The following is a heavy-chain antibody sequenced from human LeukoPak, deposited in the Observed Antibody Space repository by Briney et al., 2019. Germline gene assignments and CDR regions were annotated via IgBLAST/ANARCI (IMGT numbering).Heavy chain of an antibody. CDR2: IYHSGST. J-gene: IGHJ4*02. CDR1: GYSISSGYY. V-gene: IGHV4-38-2*01. D-gene: IGHD3-16*02. Sequence: SETLSLTCAVSGYSISSGYYWGWSRQPPGKGREWIGSIYHSGSTYYNPSLKSRVTISVDTSKNQFSLKLSSVTAADTAVYYCARLRITFGGVIAHGDYWGQGTLVTVSS. CDR3: ARLRITFGGVIAHGDY.